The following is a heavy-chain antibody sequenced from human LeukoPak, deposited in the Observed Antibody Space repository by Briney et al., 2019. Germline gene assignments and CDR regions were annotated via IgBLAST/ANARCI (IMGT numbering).Heavy chain of an antibody. Sequence: GGSLRLSCAASGFTFSSYEMNWVRQAPGKGLEYVSAISSYGGSTYYANSVKGRFTISRDNSKNTLFLQMGSLRAEDMAVYYCARATKGELLPYFDYWGPGTLVTVSS. CDR3: ARATKGELLPYFDY. J-gene: IGHJ4*02. V-gene: IGHV3-64*01. CDR1: GFTFSSYE. D-gene: IGHD1-26*01. CDR2: ISSYGGST.